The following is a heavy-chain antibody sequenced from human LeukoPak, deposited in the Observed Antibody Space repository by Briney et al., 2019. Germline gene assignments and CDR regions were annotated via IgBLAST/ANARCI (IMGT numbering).Heavy chain of an antibody. CDR1: GFTFSSYW. Sequence: GGALRLSCAASGFTFSSYWMSWVRQAPGKGLEWVANIKQDGSEKYYVDSVKGRFTISRDNAKNSLYLQMNSLKTEDTAVYYCTTTGTTDYWGQGTLVTVSS. D-gene: IGHD1-1*01. V-gene: IGHV3-7*03. CDR3: TTTGTTDY. J-gene: IGHJ4*02. CDR2: IKQDGSEK.